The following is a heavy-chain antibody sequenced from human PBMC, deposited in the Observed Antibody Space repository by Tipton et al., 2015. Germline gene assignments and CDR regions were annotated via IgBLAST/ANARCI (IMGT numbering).Heavy chain of an antibody. D-gene: IGHD2-2*01. Sequence: SLRLSCAASGFTFRADAMGWVRQAPGKGLEWVSVIRGGGLGTYYADSVKGRFTISRDNSKNTLYLQMNSLRAEDTAVYYCATDSPGKYPFEYWGQGTLVTVSS. J-gene: IGHJ4*02. CDR3: ATDSPGKYPFEY. CDR2: IRGGGLGT. V-gene: IGHV3-23*01. CDR1: GFTFRADA.